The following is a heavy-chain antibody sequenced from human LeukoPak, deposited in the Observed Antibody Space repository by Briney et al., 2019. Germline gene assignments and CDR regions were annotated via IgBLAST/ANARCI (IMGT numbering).Heavy chain of an antibody. CDR1: GGSFSDYY. CDR3: ARTYGGDWYFDL. J-gene: IGHJ2*01. D-gene: IGHD4-23*01. V-gene: IGHV4-34*01. CDR2: INHSGST. Sequence: PSETLSLTCAVYGGSFSDYYWSWIRQPPGKGLEWIGEINHSGSTNYNPSLKSRVTISVDTSKNQFSLKLSSATAADTAVYYCARTYGGDWYFDLWGRGTLVTVAS.